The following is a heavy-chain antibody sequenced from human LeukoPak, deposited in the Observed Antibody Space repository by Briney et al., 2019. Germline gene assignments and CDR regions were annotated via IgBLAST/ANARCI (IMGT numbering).Heavy chain of an antibody. V-gene: IGHV3-48*03. Sequence: GGSLRLPCAASGFTFSNYEMNWVRQTPGKGLEWVSFISDNGKAKSYVDSVRGRFIISRDNAKTSLFLQMSSLRVEDTAVYYCARARIAAPLLDYWGQGTLVTVSS. CDR3: ARARIAAPLLDY. D-gene: IGHD6-13*01. CDR1: GFTFSNYE. CDR2: ISDNGKAK. J-gene: IGHJ4*02.